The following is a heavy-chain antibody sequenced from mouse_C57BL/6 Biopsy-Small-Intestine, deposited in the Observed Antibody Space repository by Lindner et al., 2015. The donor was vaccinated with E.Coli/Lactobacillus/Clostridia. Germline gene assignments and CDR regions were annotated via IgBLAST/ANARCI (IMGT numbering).Heavy chain of an antibody. CDR3: ARWDGSHYVMDY. CDR2: IYPGDGDT. J-gene: IGHJ4*01. CDR1: GYAFSSSW. Sequence: VQLQESGPELVNPGASVKISCKASGYAFSSSWMNWVKHRPGKGLEWIGWIYPGDGDTNYNGKFKGKATLTADKSSRTVYMQLSSLTSEDSAVYFCARWDGSHYVMDYWGQGTSVTVSS. V-gene: IGHV1-82*01. D-gene: IGHD1-1*02.